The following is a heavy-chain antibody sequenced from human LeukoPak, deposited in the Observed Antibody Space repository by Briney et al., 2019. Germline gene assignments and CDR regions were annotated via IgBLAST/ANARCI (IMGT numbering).Heavy chain of an antibody. J-gene: IGHJ3*01. D-gene: IGHD3-22*01. CDR3: ARMGVSYYYDSSTYFPVAFDV. V-gene: IGHV4-38-2*01. Sequence: SETLSLTCSVSGYSITSGYYWGWVRPSPGRGLEWIGTIFHSGSIYYNPSLKSRVTLSVDTSKNQFSLRLNSLTAADTALYYCARMGVSYYYDSSTYFPVAFDVWGQGTTVVVS. CDR2: IFHSGSI. CDR1: GYSITSGYY.